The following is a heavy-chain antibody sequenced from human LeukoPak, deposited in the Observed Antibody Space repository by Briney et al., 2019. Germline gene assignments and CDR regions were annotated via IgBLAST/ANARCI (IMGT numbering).Heavy chain of an antibody. CDR1: GDSIGQDY. CDR3: ARYYYDSKSRFDP. CDR2: IYYSGST. J-gene: IGHJ5*02. V-gene: IGHV4-59*01. D-gene: IGHD3-22*01. Sequence: NASETLSLTCTVSGDSIGQDYWNWIRQPPGRGLEWIGYIYYSGSTNYNPSLKSRVTISVDTSKNQFSLKLSSVTAADTAVYYCARYYYDSKSRFDPWGQGTLVTVSS.